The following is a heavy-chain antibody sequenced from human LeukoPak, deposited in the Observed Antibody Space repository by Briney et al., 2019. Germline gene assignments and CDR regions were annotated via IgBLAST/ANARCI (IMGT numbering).Heavy chain of an antibody. J-gene: IGHJ5*02. Sequence: GGSLRLSCAASGFTLSNYAMNWVRQAPGKGLEWVSGISWNSDIIGYADSVKGRFTISRDNAKNSLYLQMNSLRAEDTALYYCAKDRLSFTMVRGVIWFDPWGQGTLVTVSS. CDR3: AKDRLSFTMVRGVIWFDP. CDR2: ISWNSDII. D-gene: IGHD3-10*01. V-gene: IGHV3-9*01. CDR1: GFTLSNYA.